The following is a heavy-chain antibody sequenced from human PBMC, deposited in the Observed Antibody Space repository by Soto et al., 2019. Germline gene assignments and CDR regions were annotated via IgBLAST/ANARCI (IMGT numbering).Heavy chain of an antibody. V-gene: IGHV4-34*01. J-gene: IGHJ4*02. Sequence: PSETLSLTCAVYGGSFSGYYWSWIRQPPGKGLEWIGEINHSGSTNYNPSLKSRVTISVDTSKNQFSLKLSSVTAADTAVYYCARGPDDYSNHYWGQGTLVTVSS. CDR3: ARGPDDYSNHY. D-gene: IGHD4-4*01. CDR2: INHSGST. CDR1: GGSFSGYY.